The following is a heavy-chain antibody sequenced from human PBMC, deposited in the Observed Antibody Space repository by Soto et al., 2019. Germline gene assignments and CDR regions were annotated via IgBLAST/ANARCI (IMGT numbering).Heavy chain of an antibody. CDR2: IYPGDSVT. Sequence: PGESLKISCKGSGYSFTSYWIGWVRQMPGKGLEWMGIIYPGDSVTRYSPSFQGQVTISADKSISTAYLQWSSLKASDTAMYYCARHNIGSGWYGGASTGPLKVYYYGMDVWGQGITVTVSS. CDR1: GYSFTSYW. D-gene: IGHD6-19*01. J-gene: IGHJ6*02. V-gene: IGHV5-51*01. CDR3: ARHNIGSGWYGGASTGPLKVYYYGMDV.